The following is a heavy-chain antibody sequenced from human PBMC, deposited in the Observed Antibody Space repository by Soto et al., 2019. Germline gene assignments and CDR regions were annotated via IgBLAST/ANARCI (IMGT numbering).Heavy chain of an antibody. J-gene: IGHJ4*02. CDR2: IIPIFGTA. Sequence: QVQLVQSGAEVKKPGSSVKVSCKASGGTFSSYSINWVRQAPGQGLEWMGEIIPIFGTANYAQKFQGRVTITADESPSIADMELSSLRSDDTAVYYCARDSGRNSGGTDYWGQGILVTVSS. CDR1: GGTFSSYS. D-gene: IGHD1-26*01. CDR3: ARDSGRNSGGTDY. V-gene: IGHV1-69*01.